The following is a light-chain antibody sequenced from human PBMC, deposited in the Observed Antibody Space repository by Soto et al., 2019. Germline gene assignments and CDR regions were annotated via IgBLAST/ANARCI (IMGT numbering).Light chain of an antibody. CDR3: SSYTSSSTYV. V-gene: IGLV2-14*01. CDR2: DVS. CDR1: SSDVGGYNY. J-gene: IGLJ1*01. Sequence: QSALTQPASVSGSPGQSLTISCTGTSSDVGGYNYVSWYQQHPGKAPKVMIFDVSNRTSGVSDRFSGSKSGNTASLTISGLQAEDEADYYCSSYTSSSTYVFGTGTKVTVL.